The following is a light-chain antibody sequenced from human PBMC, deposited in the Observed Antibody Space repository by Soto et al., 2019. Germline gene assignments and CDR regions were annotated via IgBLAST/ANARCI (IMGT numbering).Light chain of an antibody. CDR1: EGISNC. CDR3: QKHNSAPPFT. V-gene: IGKV1-27*01. J-gene: IGKJ3*01. CDR2: AAS. Sequence: DIQMTQSPSSLSASVGDRVTITCRASEGISNCLAWYQQKPGKVPKLLIYAASTLQSGVPSRFSGSGSGTDFTLTISSLQPEDVATYYCQKHNSAPPFTFGPGTKVDI.